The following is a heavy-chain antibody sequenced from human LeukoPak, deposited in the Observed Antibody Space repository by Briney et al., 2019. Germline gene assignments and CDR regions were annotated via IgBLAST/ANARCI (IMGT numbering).Heavy chain of an antibody. CDR1: GFTFDDYA. V-gene: IGHV3-9*01. CDR2: ISWNSGSI. CDR3: AKGTGRYWTFFDY. J-gene: IGHJ4*02. D-gene: IGHD1-26*01. Sequence: GGSLRLSCAASGFTFDDYAMHWVRQPPGKGLEWVSGISWNSGSIDYADSVKGRFTISRDNAKNSLYLQMNSPRPEDTAFYYCAKGTGRYWTFFDYWGQGTLVTVSS.